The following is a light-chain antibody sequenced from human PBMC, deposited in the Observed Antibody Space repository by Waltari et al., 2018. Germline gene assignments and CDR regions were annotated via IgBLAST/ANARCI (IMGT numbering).Light chain of an antibody. Sequence: DIQMTQSTSSLYASVGDRVTITCRASQSIRSYLNWYQQKPGKAPKLLIYDASNLQSGVPSRFSGSGSGTDFTLTISRLQAEDFATYFCQQSYSTPLTFGGGAKVEIK. CDR2: DAS. CDR1: QSIRSY. CDR3: QQSYSTPLT. V-gene: IGKV1-39*01. J-gene: IGKJ4*01.